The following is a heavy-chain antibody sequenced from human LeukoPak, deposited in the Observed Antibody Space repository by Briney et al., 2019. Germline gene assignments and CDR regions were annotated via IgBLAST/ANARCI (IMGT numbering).Heavy chain of an antibody. CDR2: IYHSGST. V-gene: IGHV4-30-2*01. Sequence: SQTLSVTCTVSGGSISSGGYYWSWIRQPPGEGLEWIGYIYHSGSTYYNPSLKSRVTISVDTSKNQFSLKLSSVTAADTAVYYCARGYSSSWYYFDYWGQGTLVTVSS. J-gene: IGHJ4*02. CDR1: GGSISSGGYY. D-gene: IGHD6-13*01. CDR3: ARGYSSSWYYFDY.